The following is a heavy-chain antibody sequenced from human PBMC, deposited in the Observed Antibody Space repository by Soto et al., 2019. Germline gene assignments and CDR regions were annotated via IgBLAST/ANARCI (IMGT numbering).Heavy chain of an antibody. J-gene: IGHJ4*02. CDR3: AATGYTYGYHFDH. CDR2: IDPSDSST. CDR1: GYTFTSYW. Sequence: GESLKISCKGSGYTFTSYWITWVRQMPGKGLEWMGRIDPSDSSTNYSPSFQGHVTISTDKSISTAHLQWTSLKVSDTAMYYCAATGYTYGYHFDHWGQGTQVTVSS. D-gene: IGHD5-18*01. V-gene: IGHV5-10-1*01.